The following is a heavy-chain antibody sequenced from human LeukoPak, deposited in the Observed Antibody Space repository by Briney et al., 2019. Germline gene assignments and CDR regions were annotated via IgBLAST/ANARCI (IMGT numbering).Heavy chain of an antibody. CDR1: GGTFSSYA. CDR3: ARGDYYDSSVYYYD. J-gene: IGHJ4*02. D-gene: IGHD3-22*01. V-gene: IGHV1-2*02. Sequence: ASVKVSCKASGGTFSSYAISWVRQAPGQGLEWMGWINPTSGVTNYAQKFQGRVTMTRDTSISRAYMELTGLRSDDTAVYYCARGDYYDSSVYYYDWGQGTLVTVSS. CDR2: INPTSGVT.